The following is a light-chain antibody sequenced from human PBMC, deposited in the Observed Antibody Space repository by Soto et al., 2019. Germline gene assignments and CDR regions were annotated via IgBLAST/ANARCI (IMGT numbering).Light chain of an antibody. CDR2: EGV. Sequence: SVLTQPSSVSGSPGQSIIISCTGTSSDVGSYNLVSWYQQHPGKAPKLMIYEGVRRPSGVSNRFSGSKSGNTASLTISGLQAEDGADYYCCSYGGSYYVFGTGTKVPVL. V-gene: IGLV2-23*01. CDR1: SSDVGSYNL. CDR3: CSYGGSYYV. J-gene: IGLJ1*01.